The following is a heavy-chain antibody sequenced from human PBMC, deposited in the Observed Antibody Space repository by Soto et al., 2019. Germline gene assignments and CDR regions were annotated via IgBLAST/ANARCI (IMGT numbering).Heavy chain of an antibody. CDR3: ARVPYY. CDR1: GGSISSGGYS. Sequence: QLQLQESGSGLVKPSQTLSLSCAVYGGSISSGGYSWSWIRQPAGKGLERFGSIYHSGSTYYNPSHKSRVTISIDRAKNQAYRKLGSVTAADTAVYYCARVPYYWGQGILVTVSS. V-gene: IGHV4-30-2*01. J-gene: IGHJ4*02. D-gene: IGHD2-2*01. CDR2: IYHSGST.